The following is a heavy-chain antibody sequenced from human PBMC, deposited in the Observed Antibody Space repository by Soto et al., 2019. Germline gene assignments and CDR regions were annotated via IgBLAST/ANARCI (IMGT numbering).Heavy chain of an antibody. CDR2: IYYSGST. V-gene: IGHV4-39*01. J-gene: IGHJ3*02. CDR3: ARLLVLPLDAFDI. CDR1: GGSISSSSYY. Sequence: SETLSLTCIVSGGSISSSSYYWGWIRQPPGKGLEWIGSIYYSGSTYYNPSLKSRVTISVDTSKNQFSLKLSSVTAADTAVYYCARLLVLPLDAFDIWGQGTMVTVS. D-gene: IGHD2-15*01.